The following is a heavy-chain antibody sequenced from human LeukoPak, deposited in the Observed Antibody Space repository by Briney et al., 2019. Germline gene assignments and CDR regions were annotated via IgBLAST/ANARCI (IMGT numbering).Heavy chain of an antibody. J-gene: IGHJ6*03. V-gene: IGHV4-39*01. CDR2: IYYSGST. CDR1: GGSISSSSYY. Sequence: SETLSLTCTVSGGSISSSSYYWGWIRQPPGKGLEWIGSIYYSGSTYYNPSLKSRVTISVGTSKNQFSLKLSSVTAADTAVYYCAGCITMVRGVPNYYYYMDVWGKGTTVTVSS. CDR3: AGCITMVRGVPNYYYYMDV. D-gene: IGHD3-10*01.